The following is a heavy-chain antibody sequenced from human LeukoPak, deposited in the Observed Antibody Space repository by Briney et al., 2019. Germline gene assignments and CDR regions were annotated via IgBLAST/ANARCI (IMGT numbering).Heavy chain of an antibody. J-gene: IGHJ4*02. V-gene: IGHV1-2*02. CDR2: INPNSGGT. Sequence: ASVKVSCKASGYTFTGYYMHWMRQAPGQGLEWMGWINPNSGGTNYAQKFQGRVTMTRDTSISTAYMELSRLRSDDTAVYYCARSTSDGSGSYSGYWGQGTLVTVSS. CDR1: GYTFTGYY. CDR3: ARSTSDGSGSYSGY. D-gene: IGHD3-10*01.